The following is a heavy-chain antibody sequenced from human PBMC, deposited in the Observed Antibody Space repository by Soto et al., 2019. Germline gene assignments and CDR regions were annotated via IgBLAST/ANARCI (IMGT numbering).Heavy chain of an antibody. V-gene: IGHV3-23*01. J-gene: IGHJ4*02. CDR3: AKFGMATTKRSPPYYIDY. CDR1: GFTFSSYA. D-gene: IGHD1-1*01. Sequence: PGGSLRLSCAASGFTFSSYAISWGRQAPGKGLEWVSSISGSGGGTYYADSVKGRFTFSRDNSKNTLYLQMNSLRAEDTAVYYCAKFGMATTKRSPPYYIDYWGQGALVTVS. CDR2: ISGSGGGT.